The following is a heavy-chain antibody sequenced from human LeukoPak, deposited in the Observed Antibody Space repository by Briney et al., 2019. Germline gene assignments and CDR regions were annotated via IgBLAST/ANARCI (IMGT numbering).Heavy chain of an antibody. Sequence: SETLSLTCTVSGGSIRTGGSYWAWIRQAPGKGLEWIGSIYIDGTTHYRPSFNSRVTISIDTSGNQFSLRLTSVTAADTTVFYCARLFTSRSEYFSGMGVWGQGTTITVSS. CDR2: IYIDGTT. D-gene: IGHD2-2*01. CDR3: ARLFTSRSEYFSGMGV. J-gene: IGHJ6*02. CDR1: GGSIRTGGSY. V-gene: IGHV4-39*01.